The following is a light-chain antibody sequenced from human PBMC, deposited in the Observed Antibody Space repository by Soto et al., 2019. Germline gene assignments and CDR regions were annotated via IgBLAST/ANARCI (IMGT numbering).Light chain of an antibody. J-gene: IGKJ5*01. CDR1: QSISNNH. Sequence: PSFPPGESTPLSCRASQSISNNHLAWYQQKPGQAPRLLIHGTSNRATGIPDRFSGSGSGTDFTLTFSRLEPEDFAVYYCQQRSNWPITFGQGTRLEIK. V-gene: IGKV3D-20*02. CDR3: QQRSNWPIT. CDR2: GTS.